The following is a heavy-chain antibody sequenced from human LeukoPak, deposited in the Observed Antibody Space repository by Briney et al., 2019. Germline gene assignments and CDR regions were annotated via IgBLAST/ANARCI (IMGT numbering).Heavy chain of an antibody. V-gene: IGHV4-39*07. D-gene: IGHD2-2*01. CDR2: IYYSGST. J-gene: IGHJ5*02. CDR1: GGSISSSSYY. Sequence: SETLSLTCTVSGGSISSSSYYWGWIRQPPGKGLEWIGSIYYSGSTYYNPSLKSRVTISVDTSKNQFSLKLSSVTAADTAVYYCARGFHRGMPSTWGQGTLVTVSS. CDR3: ARGFHRGMPST.